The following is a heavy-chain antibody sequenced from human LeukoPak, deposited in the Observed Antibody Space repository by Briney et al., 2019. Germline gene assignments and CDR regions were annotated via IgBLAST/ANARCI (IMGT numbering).Heavy chain of an antibody. V-gene: IGHV3-20*04. Sequence: GGSLRLSCATWGFTLVDYGVSWVRRAPGKGLEWLCAINYNGAITDYADSVKGRFTISRDNAKNSLYLRMDSLRAEDTALYYCARDRLGPSFSVSHFDLWGQGTLVTVSS. CDR3: ARDRLGPSFSVSHFDL. CDR1: GFTLVDYG. J-gene: IGHJ4*02. D-gene: IGHD3-3*02. CDR2: INYNGAIT.